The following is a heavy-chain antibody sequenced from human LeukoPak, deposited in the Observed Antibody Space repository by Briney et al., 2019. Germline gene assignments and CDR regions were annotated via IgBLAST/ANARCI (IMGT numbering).Heavy chain of an antibody. D-gene: IGHD4-17*01. J-gene: IGHJ4*02. CDR3: ARDSDYGDYGY. Sequence: GGSLRLSCAASGFTFSSYWMSWVRQAPGKGLEWVANIRQDGSEKYYVDSVKGRFTISRDNAKNSLYLQMNSLRAEDTAVYYCARDSDYGDYGYWGQGTLVTVSS. CDR2: IRQDGSEK. V-gene: IGHV3-7*01. CDR1: GFTFSSYW.